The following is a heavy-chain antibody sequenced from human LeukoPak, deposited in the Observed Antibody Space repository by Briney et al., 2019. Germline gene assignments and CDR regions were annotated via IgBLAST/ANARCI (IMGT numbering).Heavy chain of an antibody. Sequence: PGGSLRLSCAASGFTFSSYSMNWVRQAPGKGLEWVSSISSSSYIYYADSVKGRFTISRDNAKNSLYLRMNSLRAEDTAVYYCARDRGLYSYGYVSYWGQGTLVTVSS. CDR1: GFTFSSYS. CDR3: ARDRGLYSYGYVSY. CDR2: ISSSSYI. D-gene: IGHD5-18*01. J-gene: IGHJ4*02. V-gene: IGHV3-21*01.